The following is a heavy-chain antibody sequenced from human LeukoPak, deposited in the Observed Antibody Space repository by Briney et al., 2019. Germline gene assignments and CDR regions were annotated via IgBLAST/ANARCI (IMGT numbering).Heavy chain of an antibody. V-gene: IGHV4-61*01. D-gene: IGHD5-12*01. CDR2: ISSSGSV. CDR3: ARIPLGYSGAYYFDY. Sequence: SETLSLTCTVSRGSVSGSIRSYYWSWLRQPPGKGLEWIGYISSSGSVNDNPSLRSRVTISVDTSKNQFFLNLSSVSAADTAVYYCARIPLGYSGAYYFDYWGQGTLVTVSP. CDR1: RGSVSGSIRSYY. J-gene: IGHJ4*02.